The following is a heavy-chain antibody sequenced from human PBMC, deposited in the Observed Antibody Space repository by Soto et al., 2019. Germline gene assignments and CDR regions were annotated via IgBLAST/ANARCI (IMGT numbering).Heavy chain of an antibody. J-gene: IGHJ4*02. CDR1: GFTFSSYG. CDR3: AKEGCSGGICYGFDY. CDR2: MSWDGSDE. V-gene: IGHV3-30*18. Sequence: QVQLVESGGGVVQPGRSLRLSCAASGFTFSSYGMHWVRQAPGKGLEWVAVMSWDGSDEFYEETVKGRFTVSRDNSRNTRYLQMNSLRPEDTAVYDCAKEGCSGGICYGFDYWGQAPLVTVSS. D-gene: IGHD2-15*01.